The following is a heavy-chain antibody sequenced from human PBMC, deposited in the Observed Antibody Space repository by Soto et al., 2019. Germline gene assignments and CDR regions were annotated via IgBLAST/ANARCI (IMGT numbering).Heavy chain of an antibody. CDR2: INAVNGDT. V-gene: IGHV1-3*01. Sequence: QIQLVQSGAEVKKPGASVNISCKASGYSFISYGMYWVRQAPGQRLEWMGWINAVNGDTKYSQKFQGRVTIIRDTSASTVYMELRSLRGDDTAVYYCARDYMGGRDYWGQGTLVTVSS. CDR3: ARDYMGGRDY. J-gene: IGHJ4*02. D-gene: IGHD3-16*01. CDR1: GYSFISYG.